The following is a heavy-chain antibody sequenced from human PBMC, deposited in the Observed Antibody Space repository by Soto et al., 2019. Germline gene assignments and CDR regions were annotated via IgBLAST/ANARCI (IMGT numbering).Heavy chain of an antibody. V-gene: IGHV1-3*01. CDR3: ARGVIAVARIYFDY. Sequence: ASVKVSCKASGYTFTSYAMHWVRQAPGQSLEWMGWINAGNGNTKYSQKFQGRVTITRDTSASTAYMELSSLRSEDTAVYYCARGVIAVARIYFDYWGQGTLVTVSS. CDR1: GYTFTSYA. J-gene: IGHJ4*02. D-gene: IGHD6-19*01. CDR2: INAGNGNT.